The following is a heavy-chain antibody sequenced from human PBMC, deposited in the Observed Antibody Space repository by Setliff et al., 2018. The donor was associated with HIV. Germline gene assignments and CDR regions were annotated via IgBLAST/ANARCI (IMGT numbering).Heavy chain of an antibody. V-gene: IGHV3-30*18. Sequence: PGGSLRLSCAASGFTFSSYGIHWVRQAPGKGLEWVAVISYDGSNKYYADSVKGRFTISRDNSKNTLYLQMNSLRAEDTAVYYCAKDLWGLGNNYYYYYMDVWGKGTTVTVSS. CDR1: GFTFSSYG. CDR3: AKDLWGLGNNYYYYYMDV. J-gene: IGHJ6*03. CDR2: ISYDGSNK. D-gene: IGHD3-16*01.